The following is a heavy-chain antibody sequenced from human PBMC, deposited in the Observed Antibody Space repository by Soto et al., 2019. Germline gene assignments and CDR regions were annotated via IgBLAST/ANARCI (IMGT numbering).Heavy chain of an antibody. J-gene: IGHJ3*02. CDR3: TRDQLERPTEDAFDI. D-gene: IGHD1-1*01. CDR1: GFTFGDYA. Sequence: GGSLRLSCTASGFTFGDYAMSWFRQAPGKGLEWVGFIRSKAYGGTTEYAASVKGRFTISRDDSKSIAYLQMNSLKTEDTAVYYCTRDQLERPTEDAFDIWGQGTMVTVSS. CDR2: IRSKAYGGTT. V-gene: IGHV3-49*03.